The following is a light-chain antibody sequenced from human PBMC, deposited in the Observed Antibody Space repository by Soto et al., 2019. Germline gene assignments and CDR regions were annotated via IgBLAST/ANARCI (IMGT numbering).Light chain of an antibody. CDR2: LNSDGSH. Sequence: QLVLTQSPSASASLGASVKLTCTLSSGHSIYAIAWHQQQPEKGPRYLMKLNSDGSHSKGDGIPDRFSGSSSGAERYLTISRLQSEDEADYYCQTWGTGPVVFGGGTKLTVL. CDR1: SGHSIYA. CDR3: QTWGTGPVV. J-gene: IGLJ2*01. V-gene: IGLV4-69*01.